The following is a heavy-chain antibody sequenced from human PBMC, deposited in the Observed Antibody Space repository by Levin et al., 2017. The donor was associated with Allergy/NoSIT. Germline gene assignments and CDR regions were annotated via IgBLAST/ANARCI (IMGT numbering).Heavy chain of an antibody. J-gene: IGHJ4*02. CDR3: TKGSQDSSGYYSDY. D-gene: IGHD3-22*01. Sequence: GGSLRLSCAASGFTFSGSAIHWVRQASGKGLEWVGRIRGKANHYATAYGASVEGRFIISRDDSKNTAYLEMNSLKTEDTAMYYCTKGSQDSSGYYSDYWGQGALVTVSS. CDR1: GFTFSGSA. V-gene: IGHV3-73*01. CDR2: IRGKANHYAT.